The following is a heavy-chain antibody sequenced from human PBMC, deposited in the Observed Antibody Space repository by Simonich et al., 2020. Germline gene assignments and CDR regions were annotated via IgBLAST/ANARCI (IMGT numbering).Heavy chain of an antibody. J-gene: IGHJ4*02. CDR2: INHSVRT. CDR3: ARGLIGGSYYY. D-gene: IGHD1-26*01. V-gene: IGHV4-34*01. CDR1: GGSFSGYY. Sequence: QVPLQQWGAGLLKPSEPLSLTCAVYGGSFSGYYCSGTRKPPGKGLEWIGEINHSVRTNYNPSLKSRGTISVDTSKNQFSRKLSSVTAADTAVYYCARGLIGGSYYYWGQGTLVTVSS.